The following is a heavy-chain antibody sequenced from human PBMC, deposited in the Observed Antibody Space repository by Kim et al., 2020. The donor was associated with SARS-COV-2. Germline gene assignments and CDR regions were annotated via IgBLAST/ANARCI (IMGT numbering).Heavy chain of an antibody. CDR1: GGSVSSGSYY. Sequence: SETLSLTCTVSGGSVSSGSYYWSWIRQPPGKGLEWIGYIYYSGSTNYNPSLKSRVTISVDTSKNQFSLKLSSVTAADTAVYYCARGLGPYDSRIFDYWGQGTLVTVSS. J-gene: IGHJ4*02. CDR3: ARGLGPYDSRIFDY. V-gene: IGHV4-61*01. D-gene: IGHD3-22*01. CDR2: IYYSGST.